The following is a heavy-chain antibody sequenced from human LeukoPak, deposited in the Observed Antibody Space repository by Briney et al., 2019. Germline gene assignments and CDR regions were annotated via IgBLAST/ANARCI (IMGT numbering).Heavy chain of an antibody. CDR3: ARIITENLRRFDY. CDR1: GGSISSSSYY. J-gene: IGHJ4*02. CDR2: IHYSGNT. Sequence: KPSETLSLTCTVSGGSISSSSYYWGWIRQPPGKGLEWIGSIHYSGNTYYNPSLKSRVTISVDTSKDQFSLKLSSVTAADTAVYYCARIITENLRRFDYWGQGTLVTVSS. V-gene: IGHV4-39*01. D-gene: IGHD1-20*01.